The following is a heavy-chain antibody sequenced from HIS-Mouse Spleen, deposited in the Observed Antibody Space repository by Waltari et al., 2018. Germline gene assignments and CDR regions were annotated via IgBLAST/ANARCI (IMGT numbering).Heavy chain of an antibody. J-gene: IGHJ4*02. V-gene: IGHV3-30*04. D-gene: IGHD4-4*01. CDR1: GFTFSSYA. CDR3: ARDVYSNYYFDY. CDR2: ISYDGSNK. Sequence: GGGVVQPGRSLRLSCAASGFTFSSYAMHWVRQAPGKGLEWVAVISYDGSNKYYADSVKGRFTISRDNSKNTLYLQMNSLRAEDTAVYYCARDVYSNYYFDYWGQGTLVTVSS.